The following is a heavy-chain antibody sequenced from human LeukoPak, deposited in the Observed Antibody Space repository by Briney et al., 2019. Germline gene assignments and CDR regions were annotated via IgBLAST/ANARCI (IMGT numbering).Heavy chain of an antibody. D-gene: IGHD2-2*01. V-gene: IGHV4-4*07. J-gene: IGHJ5*02. CDR2: IYTSGST. CDR1: GGSISSYY. CDR3: ARDLHCSSTSCYLPPHNWFDP. Sequence: SETLSLTCTVSGGSISSYYRSWIRQPAGKRLEWIGRIYTSGSTNYNTSLKSRVTMSVDTSKNQFSLKLSSVTAADTAVYYCARDLHCSSTSCYLPPHNWFDPWGQGTLVTVSS.